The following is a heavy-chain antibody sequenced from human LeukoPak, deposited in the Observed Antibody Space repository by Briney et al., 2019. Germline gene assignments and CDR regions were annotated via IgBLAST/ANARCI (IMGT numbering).Heavy chain of an antibody. D-gene: IGHD3-22*01. CDR1: GFTFSSYA. J-gene: IGHJ5*02. CDR3: AKGQYYYDSSGYYSWFDP. CDR2: ITGTGDRT. Sequence: GGSLRLSCAASGFTFSSYAVNWVRQAPGKGLEWVSSITGTGDRTYYADSVKGRFTISRDNSKNTLYLQMNSLRAEDTAVYYCAKGQYYYDSSGYYSWFDPWGQGTLVTVSS. V-gene: IGHV3-23*01.